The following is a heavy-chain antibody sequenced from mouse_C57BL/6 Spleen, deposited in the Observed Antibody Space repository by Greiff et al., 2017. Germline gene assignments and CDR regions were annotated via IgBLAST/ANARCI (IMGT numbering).Heavy chain of an antibody. CDR3: ARKETGHYFGY. Sequence: DVHLVESGGGLVKPGGSLKLSCAASGFTFSDYGMHWVRQAPEKGLEWVAYISSGSSTIDYADTVKGRFTISRDNAKNTLFLQMTSLRSEDTAMYYCARKETGHYFGYWGQGTTLTVSS. CDR2: ISSGSSTI. CDR1: GFTFSDYG. D-gene: IGHD4-1*01. J-gene: IGHJ2*01. V-gene: IGHV5-17*01.